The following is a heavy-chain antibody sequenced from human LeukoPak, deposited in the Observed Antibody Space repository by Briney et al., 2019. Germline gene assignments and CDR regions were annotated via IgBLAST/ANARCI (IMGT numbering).Heavy chain of an antibody. CDR2: ISGDGGST. J-gene: IGHJ5*02. V-gene: IGHV3-43*02. CDR1: GFSFDDYV. CDR3: AKDIMGSRDNWFDP. Sequence: GGSLRLSCAASGFSFDDYVMHWVRQSPGKGLEWVSLISGDGGSTYYADSVRGRFTISRDNSKNSLYLQMSSPRTEDTALYYCAKDIMGSRDNWFDPWGQGTLVTVSS. D-gene: IGHD2-8*01.